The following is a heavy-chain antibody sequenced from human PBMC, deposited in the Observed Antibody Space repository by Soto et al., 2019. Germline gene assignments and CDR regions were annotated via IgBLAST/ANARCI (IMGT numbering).Heavy chain of an antibody. CDR2: ISAYNGNT. CDR3: ARLIVDLSYDILTGYYHGPFDY. D-gene: IGHD3-9*01. V-gene: IGHV1-18*01. Sequence: GASVKVSCKASGYTFTSYGISWVRQAPGQGLEWMGWISAYNGNTNYAQKHQGRVTMTTDTSTSTAYMELRSLRSDDTAVYYCARLIVDLSYDILTGYYHGPFDYWGQGTLVTVSS. J-gene: IGHJ4*02. CDR1: GYTFTSYG.